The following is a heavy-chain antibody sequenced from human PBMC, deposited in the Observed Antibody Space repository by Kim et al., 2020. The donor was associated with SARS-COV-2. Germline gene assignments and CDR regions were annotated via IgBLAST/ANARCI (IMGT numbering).Heavy chain of an antibody. J-gene: IGHJ4*02. CDR3: ASGYCSGGSCYLGYYFDY. D-gene: IGHD2-15*01. V-gene: IGHV7-4-1*02. CDR2: INTNTGNP. Sequence: ASVKVSCKASGYTFTSYAMNWVRQAPGQGLEWMGWINTNTGNPTYAQGFTGRFVFSLDTSVSTAYLQISSLKAEDTAVYYCASGYCSGGSCYLGYYFDYWGQGTLVTVSS. CDR1: GYTFTSYA.